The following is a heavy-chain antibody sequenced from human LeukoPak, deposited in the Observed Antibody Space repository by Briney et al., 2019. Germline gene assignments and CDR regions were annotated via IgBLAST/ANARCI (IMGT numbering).Heavy chain of an antibody. V-gene: IGHV3-23*01. CDR2: ISGSGGST. CDR1: GFTFSSYA. J-gene: IGHJ4*02. D-gene: IGHD3-3*01. Sequence: GGSLRLSCAASGFTFSSYAMSWVRQAPGTGLEWVSAISGSGGSTYYADSVKGRFTISRDNSKNTLYLQMNSLRAEDTAVYYCAKEGYDFWSGYLTPYYFDYWGQGTLVTVSS. CDR3: AKEGYDFWSGYLTPYYFDY.